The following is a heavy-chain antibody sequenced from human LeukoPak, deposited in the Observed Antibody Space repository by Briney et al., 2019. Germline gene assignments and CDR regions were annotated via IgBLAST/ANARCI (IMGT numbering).Heavy chain of an antibody. D-gene: IGHD3-9*01. CDR3: ARDRSGYYSFDY. J-gene: IGHJ4*02. CDR2: IWYDGSNK. CDR1: GFTFSSYG. V-gene: IGHV3-33*01. Sequence: GGSLRLSCAASGFTFSSYGMHWVRQAPGKGLEWVAVIWYDGSNKYYADSVKGRFTISRDNSKNTLYLQMNSLRAEDTAVYYCARDRSGYYSFDYWGQGTLVTVSS.